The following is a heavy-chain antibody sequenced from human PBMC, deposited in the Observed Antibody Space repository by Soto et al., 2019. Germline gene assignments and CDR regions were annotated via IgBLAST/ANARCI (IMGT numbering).Heavy chain of an antibody. CDR2: IIPIFTQT. J-gene: IGHJ6*02. CDR1: GYTFTIYT. D-gene: IGHD1-26*01. CDR3: ARGGVGAAGGMEV. V-gene: IGHV1-69*08. Sequence: QVQLVQSGAEVKKPGSSVKVSCKSSGYTFTIYTVTWVRQAPGQGLEWMGRIIPIFTQTNYAQKFQDRVTITADKSTSTVYMELSGLRYEDTAVYYCARGGVGAAGGMEVWGQGTTVTVSS.